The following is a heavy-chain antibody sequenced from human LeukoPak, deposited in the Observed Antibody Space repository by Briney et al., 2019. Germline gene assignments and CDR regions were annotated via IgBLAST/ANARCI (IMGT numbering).Heavy chain of an antibody. CDR1: GYTFTGYY. CDR2: INPNSGGT. CDR3: ARDALIVVVPASSEAFDI. J-gene: IGHJ3*02. D-gene: IGHD2-2*01. Sequence: ASVKVSCKASGYTFTGYYMHWVRQAPGQGLEWMGWINPNSGGTNYAQKFQGRVTMTRDTSISTAYMELSRLRSDDTAVYYCARDALIVVVPASSEAFDIWGQGTMVTVSS. V-gene: IGHV1-2*02.